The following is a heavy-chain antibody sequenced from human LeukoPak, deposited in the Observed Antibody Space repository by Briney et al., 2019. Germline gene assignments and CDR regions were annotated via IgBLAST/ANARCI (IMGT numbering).Heavy chain of an antibody. J-gene: IGHJ4*02. CDR2: ISGSGGST. V-gene: IGHV3-23*01. CDR1: GFTFSSYA. Sequence: PGGSLRLSCAASGFTFSSYAMSWVRQAPGKGLEWVSAISGSGGSTYYTDSVKGRFTISRDNSKNTLYPQMNSLRAEDTAVYYCAKTADGYNYFDYWGQGTLVTVSS. D-gene: IGHD5-24*01. CDR3: AKTADGYNYFDY.